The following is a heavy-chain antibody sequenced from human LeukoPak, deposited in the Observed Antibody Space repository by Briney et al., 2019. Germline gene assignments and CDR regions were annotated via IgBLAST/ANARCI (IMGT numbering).Heavy chain of an antibody. CDR1: GFPFSIFA. CDR3: AKGPNFSSGWYLADY. J-gene: IGHJ4*02. CDR2: ITSSGDKT. V-gene: IGHV3-23*01. Sequence: GGSLRLSCAASGFPFSIFALSWVRQAPGKGLEWVSSITSSGDKTYYADSVKGRFTVSRDNSKKTVDLQMNSQRAEDTALYYCAKGPNFSSGWYLADYWGQGTLVTVSS. D-gene: IGHD6-19*01.